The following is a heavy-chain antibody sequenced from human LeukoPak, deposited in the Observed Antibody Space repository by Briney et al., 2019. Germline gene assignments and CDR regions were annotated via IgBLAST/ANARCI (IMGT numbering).Heavy chain of an antibody. D-gene: IGHD1-7*01. CDR2: IYNSGST. Sequence: SETLSLTCSVSGGSISGFYWSWIRQSPGKGLEWIGYIYNSGSTVYNPSLESRVIMSLDTAKNQYSLKLNSVTSADTAVYYCARGPWNYNYFVDWGQGALVTVSS. CDR1: GGSISGFY. CDR3: ARGPWNYNYFVD. V-gene: IGHV4-59*01. J-gene: IGHJ4*02.